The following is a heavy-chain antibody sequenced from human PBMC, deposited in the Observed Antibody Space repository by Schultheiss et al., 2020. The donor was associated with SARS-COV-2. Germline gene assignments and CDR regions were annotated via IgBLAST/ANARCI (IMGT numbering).Heavy chain of an antibody. CDR3: AKGHSALGYSTGWFLDY. CDR2: ISGSGDST. CDR1: GFTFSNYA. D-gene: IGHD6-19*01. J-gene: IGHJ4*02. Sequence: GESLKISCAASGFTFSNYAMSWVRQAPGKGLEWVSAISGSGDSTYYVDSVKGRFTIARDNSKSTLYLQMNSLRAEDTAVYYCAKGHSALGYSTGWFLDYWGQGTLVTVSS. V-gene: IGHV3-23*01.